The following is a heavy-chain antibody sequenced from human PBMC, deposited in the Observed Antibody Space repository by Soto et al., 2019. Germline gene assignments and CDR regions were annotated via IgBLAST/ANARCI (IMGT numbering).Heavy chain of an antibody. CDR2: IWYDGSNK. Sequence: GGSLRLSCAASGFTFSSYGMHWVRQAPGKGLEWVAVIWYDGSNKYYADSVKGRFTISRDNSKNTLYPQMNSLRAEDTAVYYCARGEYYYDSSGYYLDYWGQGTLVTVSS. J-gene: IGHJ4*02. CDR1: GFTFSSYG. V-gene: IGHV3-33*01. D-gene: IGHD3-22*01. CDR3: ARGEYYYDSSGYYLDY.